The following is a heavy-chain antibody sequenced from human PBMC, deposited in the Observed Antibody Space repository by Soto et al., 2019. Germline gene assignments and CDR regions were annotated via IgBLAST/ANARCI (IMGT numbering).Heavy chain of an antibody. CDR2: INPYNSNT. D-gene: IGHD1-1*01. Sequence: QVQLVQSGAEVKKPGASVKVSCKASGYTFTSYTITWVRQAPGQGLEWMGWINPYNSNTHYAQKFQDRVTMTTDTSTGTAYMELSSLRSDDTAVYYCARVDAYNQPNFGYWGQGTLVTVSS. CDR3: ARVDAYNQPNFGY. CDR1: GYTFTSYT. J-gene: IGHJ4*02. V-gene: IGHV1-18*01.